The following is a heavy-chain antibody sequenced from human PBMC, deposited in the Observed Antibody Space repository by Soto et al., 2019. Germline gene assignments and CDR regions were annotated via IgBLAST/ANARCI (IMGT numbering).Heavy chain of an antibody. D-gene: IGHD3-10*01. Sequence: PGGSLRLSCAASGFTFSSYAMSWVRQAPGKGLEWVSAISGSGGSTYYADSVKGRFTISRDNSKNTLYLQMNSLRAEDTAVYYCAGPKYVMVRALKAYWFDPWGQGTLVTVSS. J-gene: IGHJ5*02. CDR1: GFTFSSYA. CDR3: AGPKYVMVRALKAYWFDP. V-gene: IGHV3-23*01. CDR2: ISGSGGST.